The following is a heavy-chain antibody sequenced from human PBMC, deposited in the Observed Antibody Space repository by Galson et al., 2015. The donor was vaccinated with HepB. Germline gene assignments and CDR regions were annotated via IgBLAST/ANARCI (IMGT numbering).Heavy chain of an antibody. CDR2: IDPSDSYT. V-gene: IGHV5-10-1*01. Sequence: QSGAEVKKPGESLRISCKGSGYSFTSYWISWVRQMPGKGLEWMGRIDPSDSYTNYSPSFQGHVTISADKSISTAYLQWSSLKASDTAMYYCARRCQIPGDSAYYFDYWGQGTLVTVSS. D-gene: IGHD3-10*01. CDR1: GYSFTSYW. J-gene: IGHJ4*02. CDR3: ARRCQIPGDSAYYFDY.